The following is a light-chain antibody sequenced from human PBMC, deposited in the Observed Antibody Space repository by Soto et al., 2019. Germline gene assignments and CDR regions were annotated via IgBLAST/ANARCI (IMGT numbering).Light chain of an antibody. V-gene: IGLV2-23*01. CDR3: CSYAGSSTYI. J-gene: IGLJ1*01. CDR1: SSDVGSHNL. CDR2: EGS. Sequence: QSALTQPASVSGSPGQSITISCTGTSSDVGSHNLVSWYQQHPDRAPKLMIYEGSKRPSGLSNRFSGSKSGNTASLTISGLQAEDEADYFCCSYAGSSTYIFGSGTKLTVL.